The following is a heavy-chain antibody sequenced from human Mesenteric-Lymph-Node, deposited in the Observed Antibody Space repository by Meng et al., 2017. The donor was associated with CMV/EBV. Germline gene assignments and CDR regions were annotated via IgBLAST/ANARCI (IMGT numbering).Heavy chain of an antibody. CDR1: GGSISSYY. J-gene: IGHJ4*02. CDR2: IKVDGSEE. CDR3: ARDGDGYPW. D-gene: IGHD5-24*01. Sequence: ETLSLTCTVSGGSISSYYWSWIRQPPGKGLEWVANIKVDGSEEYYVDSVKGRFTISRDNARNSLYLQMNSLRVEDTAIYYCARDGDGYPWWGQGTLVTVSS. V-gene: IGHV3-7*01.